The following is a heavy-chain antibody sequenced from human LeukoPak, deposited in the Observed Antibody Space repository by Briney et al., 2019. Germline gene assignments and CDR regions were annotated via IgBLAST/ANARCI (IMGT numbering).Heavy chain of an antibody. Sequence: GASVKVSCKSSGYTFTSYGITWVRQAPGQGLEWMGWIHTYNGHTNYAQKLQGRVTMTTDTSTSTAYMELRSLRSGDTAVYYCARDQYYDSKGWFDPWGQGTLVTVSS. D-gene: IGHD3-22*01. V-gene: IGHV1-18*01. CDR1: GYTFTSYG. CDR2: IHTYNGHT. CDR3: ARDQYYDSKGWFDP. J-gene: IGHJ5*02.